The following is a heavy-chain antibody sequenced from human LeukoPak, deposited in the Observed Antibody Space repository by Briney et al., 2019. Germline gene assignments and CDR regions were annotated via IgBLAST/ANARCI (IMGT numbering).Heavy chain of an antibody. CDR3: ARLGGSGWSKDY. J-gene: IGHJ4*02. V-gene: IGHV3-11*01. CDR2: ISTSGSIT. CDR1: GFTFSDYY. Sequence: GGSLRLSCAASGFTFSDYYVSWIRQTPGKGLVWVSYISTSGSITSYADSLKGRFTISRDNAKNSLYLQMNGLRADDTAVYYCARLGGSGWSKDYWGQGTLVTVSS. D-gene: IGHD6-19*01.